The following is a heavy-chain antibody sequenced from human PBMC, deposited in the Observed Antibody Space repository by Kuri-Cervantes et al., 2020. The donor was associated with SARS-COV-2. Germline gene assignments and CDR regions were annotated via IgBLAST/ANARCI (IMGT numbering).Heavy chain of an antibody. V-gene: IGHV1-46*01. CDR3: ARDQDFWSGINDAFDI. CDR2: INPSGGST. J-gene: IGHJ3*02. CDR1: GYTFTSYY. D-gene: IGHD3-3*01. Sequence: ASVKVSCKASGYTFTSYYMHWVRQAPGQGLEWMGIINPSGGSTSYAQKFQGRVTMTRDTSTSTVYMELSSLRSEDTAVYYCARDQDFWSGINDAFDIWGQGTMVTVSS.